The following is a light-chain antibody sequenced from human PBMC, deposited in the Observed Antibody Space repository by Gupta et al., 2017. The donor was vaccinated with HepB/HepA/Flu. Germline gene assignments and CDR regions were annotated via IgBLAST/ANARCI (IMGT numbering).Light chain of an antibody. CDR2: EVS. Sequence: QSALTQPPSASGSPGQSVTISCTGTSSDVGGYNYVSWYQQHPGKAPNLLIYEVSKRPSGVPDRFSGSKSGNTASLTISGLQAEDEADYYCHSYAGINVCGFGTATRVTVL. J-gene: IGLJ1*01. V-gene: IGLV2-8*01. CDR1: SSDVGGYNY. CDR3: HSYAGINVCG.